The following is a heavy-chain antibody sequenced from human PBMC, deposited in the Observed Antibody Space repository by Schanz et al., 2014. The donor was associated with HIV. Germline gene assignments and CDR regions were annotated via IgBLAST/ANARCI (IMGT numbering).Heavy chain of an antibody. J-gene: IGHJ5*02. V-gene: IGHV1-46*01. CDR1: GGTFSSYA. CDR2: INPSGGST. D-gene: IGHD6-13*01. CDR3: ARETAEYSRTPVSWFDP. Sequence: QVQLVQSGAEVKKPGASVKVSCKASGGTFSSYAISWVRQAPGQGLEWMGVINPSGGSTRYAQKFQGRVTMTRDTSTSTAYMDLSSLRSEDTAVYYCARETAEYSRTPVSWFDPWGQGTLVTVSS.